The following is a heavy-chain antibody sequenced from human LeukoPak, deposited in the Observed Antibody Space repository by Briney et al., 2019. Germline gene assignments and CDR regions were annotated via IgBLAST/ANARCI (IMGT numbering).Heavy chain of an antibody. D-gene: IGHD5-12*01. J-gene: IGHJ4*02. V-gene: IGHV3-21*01. CDR1: GFTFSSYS. CDR3: ARSLGYSGYEDY. CDR2: ISSSSSYI. Sequence: GGSLRLSCAASGFTFSSYSMNWVRQAPGKGLEWVSSISSSSSYIYYADSVKGRFTISRDNAKNSLYLQMNSLRAEDTAVYYCARSLGYSGYEDYRGQGTLVTVSS.